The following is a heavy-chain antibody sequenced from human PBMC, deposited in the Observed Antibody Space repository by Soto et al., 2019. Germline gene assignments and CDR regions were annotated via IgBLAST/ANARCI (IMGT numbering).Heavy chain of an antibody. V-gene: IGHV5-51*01. J-gene: IGHJ4*02. Sequence: GEALKISCEGSGYSFTSYWIGWVRQMPGKGLEWMGIIYPGDSDTRYSPSFQGQVTISADNSISTAYLQWSSLKASDTAFYYCARSENIVATISYFDYWGQGTLVTVSS. CDR2: IYPGDSDT. D-gene: IGHD5-12*01. CDR3: ARSENIVATISYFDY. CDR1: GYSFTSYW.